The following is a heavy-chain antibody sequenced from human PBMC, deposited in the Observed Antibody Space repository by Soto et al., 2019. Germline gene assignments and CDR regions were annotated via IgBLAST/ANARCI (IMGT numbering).Heavy chain of an antibody. CDR2: ISDSGSIV. CDR1: GFSFSTYY. CDR3: AKGFSTLDY. J-gene: IGHJ4*02. V-gene: IGHV3-11*01. Sequence: GGSLRLSCAASGFSFSTYYMSWIRQAPGRGLEWVSYISDSGSIVYLADSVKGRFTISRDNAKNSLYLQMNSLRTEDTAVYYCAKGFSTLDYWGQGTLVTVSS. D-gene: IGHD3-10*01.